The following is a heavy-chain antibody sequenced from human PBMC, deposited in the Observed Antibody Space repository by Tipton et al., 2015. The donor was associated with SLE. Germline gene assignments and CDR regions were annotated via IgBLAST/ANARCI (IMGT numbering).Heavy chain of an antibody. V-gene: IGHV4-31*03. CDR2: IYYSGST. CDR1: GGSISSGGYY. J-gene: IGHJ4*02. Sequence: TLSLTCTVSGGSISSGGYYWSWIRQHPGKGLEWIGYIYYSGSTYYNPSLKSRVTISVDTSKNQFSLKLSSVTAADTAVYYCARHPSYYDFWSGYYTGYFDYWGQGTLVTVSS. D-gene: IGHD3-3*01. CDR3: ARHPSYYDFWSGYYTGYFDY.